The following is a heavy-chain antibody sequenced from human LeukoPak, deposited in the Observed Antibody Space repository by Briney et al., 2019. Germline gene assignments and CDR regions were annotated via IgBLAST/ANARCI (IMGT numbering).Heavy chain of an antibody. J-gene: IGHJ5*02. V-gene: IGHV3-23*01. CDR2: ISGSGGST. D-gene: IGHD3-3*01. CDR1: GFTFSSYA. Sequence: PGGSLRLSCAASGFTFSSYAMSWVRQAPGKGLEWVSAISGSGGSTYYADSVKGRFTISRDNSKNTLYLQMNSLRAEDTAVYYCAKVPILRFLEDRGWFDPWGQGTLVTVSS. CDR3: AKVPILRFLEDRGWFDP.